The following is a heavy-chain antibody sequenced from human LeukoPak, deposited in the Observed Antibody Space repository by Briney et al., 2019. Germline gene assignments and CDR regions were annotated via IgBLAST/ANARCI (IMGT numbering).Heavy chain of an antibody. D-gene: IGHD3-3*01. CDR3: AKVNYDFWADWYFDL. Sequence: SETLSLTCTVSGGSISSYYWSWIRQPPGKGLEWIGYIYYSGSTNYNPSLKSRVTISVDTSKNQFSLKLSSVTAADTAVYYCAKVNYDFWADWYFDLWGHGTLVTVSS. V-gene: IGHV4-59*01. CDR1: GGSISSYY. CDR2: IYYSGST. J-gene: IGHJ2*01.